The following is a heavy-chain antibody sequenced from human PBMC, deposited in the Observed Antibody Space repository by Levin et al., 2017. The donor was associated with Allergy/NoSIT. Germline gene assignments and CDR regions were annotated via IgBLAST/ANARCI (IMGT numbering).Heavy chain of an antibody. V-gene: IGHV1-24*01. CDR1: GYTLTELS. CDR3: ATNGKTREWFGELSDAFDI. J-gene: IGHJ3*02. D-gene: IGHD3-10*01. CDR2: FDPEDGET. Sequence: GESLKISCKVSGYTLTELSMHWVRQAPGKGLEWVGGFDPEDGETIYAQKFQGRVTMTEDTSTDTAYMELSSLRSEDTAVYYCATNGKTREWFGELSDAFDIWGQGTMVTVS.